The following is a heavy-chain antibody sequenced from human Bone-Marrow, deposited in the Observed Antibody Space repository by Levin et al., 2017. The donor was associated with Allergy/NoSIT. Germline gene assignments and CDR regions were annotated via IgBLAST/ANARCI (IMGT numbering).Heavy chain of an antibody. D-gene: IGHD5-18*01. V-gene: IGHV3-7*04. CDR3: ARDTAMNDAFDS. CDR2: IKQDGSEK. Sequence: GESLKISCAASGFTFSSYWMSWVRQAPGKGLEWVANIKQDGSEKYYVDSVKGRFTISRDNAKNSLYLQMNSLRAEDTAVYYCARDTAMNDAFDSWGQGTMVTVSS. CDR1: GFTFSSYW. J-gene: IGHJ3*02.